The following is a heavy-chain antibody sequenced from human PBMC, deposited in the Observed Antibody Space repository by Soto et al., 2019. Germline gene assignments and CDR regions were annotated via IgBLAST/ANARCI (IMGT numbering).Heavy chain of an antibody. CDR3: ARRRYCSGGSCYRVY. J-gene: IGHJ4*02. V-gene: IGHV4-39*01. D-gene: IGHD2-15*01. CDR1: GGSISSSSYY. CDR2: IYYSGRT. Sequence: QLQLQESGPGLVKPSETLSLTCTVSGGSISSSSYYWGWIRQPPGKVLAWIGSIYYSGRTYYNPSLKSRVTVSGDTSKNQFSLKLSSVTAADTAVYYCARRRYCSGGSCYRVYWGQGTLVTVSS.